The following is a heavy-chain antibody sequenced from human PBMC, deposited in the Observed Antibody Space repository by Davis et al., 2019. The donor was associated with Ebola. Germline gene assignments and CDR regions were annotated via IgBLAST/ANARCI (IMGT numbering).Heavy chain of an antibody. CDR2: ISYDGSNK. CDR3: ARGGYNNDY. V-gene: IGHV3-30*04. J-gene: IGHJ4*02. Sequence: GGSLRLSCAASGFTFSSYAMHWVRQAPGKGLEWVAVISYDGSNKYYADSVKGRFTISRDNSKNTLYLQMNSLRAEDTAVYYCARGGYNNDYWGQGLLVTVSS. D-gene: IGHD5-24*01. CDR1: GFTFSSYA.